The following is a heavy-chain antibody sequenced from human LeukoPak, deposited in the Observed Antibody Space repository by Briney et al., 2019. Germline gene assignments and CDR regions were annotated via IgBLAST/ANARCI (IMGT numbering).Heavy chain of an antibody. J-gene: IGHJ6*02. V-gene: IGHV1-18*01. CDR3: ARLGYCSGGSCYNYYGMDV. D-gene: IGHD2-15*01. CDR1: GYTFTSYG. CDR2: ISAYNGNT. Sequence: ASVKVSCKASGYTFTSYGISWVRQAPGQGLEWMGWISAYNGNTNYAQKLQGRVTMTRNTSISTAYMELSSLRSEDTAVYYCARLGYCSGGSCYNYYGMDVWGQGTTVTVSS.